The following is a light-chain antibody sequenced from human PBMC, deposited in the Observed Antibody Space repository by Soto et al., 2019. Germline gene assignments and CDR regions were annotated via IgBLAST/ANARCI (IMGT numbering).Light chain of an antibody. J-gene: IGKJ5*01. CDR2: AAS. Sequence: DIHLIQSKSSLSAAVGDRVTITFRASQSISSYLNWYQQKPGKAPKLLIYAASSLQSGVPSRFSGSGSGTDFTLTISSLQPEDFATYYCQQSYSTPITFGQGTRLEIK. CDR3: QQSYSTPIT. V-gene: IGKV1-39*01. CDR1: QSISSY.